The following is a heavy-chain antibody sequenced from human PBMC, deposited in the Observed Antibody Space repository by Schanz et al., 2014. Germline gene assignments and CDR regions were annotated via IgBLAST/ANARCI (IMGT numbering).Heavy chain of an antibody. Sequence: QVQLVQSGAEVKKPGASVKVSCKASGYTFTSYGINWVRQAPGQGLEWMGWISAYNGNTNYAQKLQGRVTMTRDTSTSTVYMELSSLTSEDTAVHYCARGRGFYDYWGQGTLLTVSS. V-gene: IGHV1-18*01. CDR3: ARGRGFYDY. D-gene: IGHD3-10*01. CDR1: GYTFTSYG. J-gene: IGHJ4*02. CDR2: ISAYNGNT.